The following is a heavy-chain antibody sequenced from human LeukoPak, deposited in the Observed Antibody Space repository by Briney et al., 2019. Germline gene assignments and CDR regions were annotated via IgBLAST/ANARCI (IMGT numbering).Heavy chain of an antibody. V-gene: IGHV3-23*01. J-gene: IGHJ4*02. CDR2: ISGSGDST. CDR3: AKSFRSTSLDY. Sequence: QPGGTLRLSCAASGFTVRSYGMTWVRQAPGKGLEWVSAISGSGDSTYYADPVKGRFTISRDNSRNTLYLQMNSLRAGDTAVYYCAKSFRSTSLDYWGQGTLVTVSS. CDR1: GFTVRSYG. D-gene: IGHD2-2*01.